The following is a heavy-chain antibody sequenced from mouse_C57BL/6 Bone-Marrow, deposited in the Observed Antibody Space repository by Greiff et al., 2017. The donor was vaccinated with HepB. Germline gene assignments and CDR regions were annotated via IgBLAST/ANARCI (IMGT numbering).Heavy chain of an antibody. J-gene: IGHJ1*03. V-gene: IGHV1-59*01. CDR2: IDPSDSYT. D-gene: IGHD2-2*01. CDR1: GYTFTSYW. Sequence: QVQLQQPGAELVRPGTSVKLSCKASGYTFTSYWMHWVKQRPGQGLEWIGVIDPSDSYTNYNQKFKGKATLTVDTSSSTAYMQLSSLTSEDSAVYYCARRTMVIHWYFDVWGTGTTVTVSS. CDR3: ARRTMVIHWYFDV.